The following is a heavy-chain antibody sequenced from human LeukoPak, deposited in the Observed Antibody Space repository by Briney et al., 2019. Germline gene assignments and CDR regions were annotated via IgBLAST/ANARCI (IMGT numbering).Heavy chain of an antibody. J-gene: IGHJ4*02. CDR3: AREPTTVSPPG. V-gene: IGHV3-21*01. CDR2: ISSSGAYI. CDR1: GLTFSNYA. D-gene: IGHD4-11*01. Sequence: GGSLRLSCTLSGLTFSNYAMSWVRQAPGRGLEWVSSISSSGAYIFYADSVKGRFTISRDNAKNSLYLQMNSLRAEDTAVYYCAREPTTVSPPGWGQGTLVTVSS.